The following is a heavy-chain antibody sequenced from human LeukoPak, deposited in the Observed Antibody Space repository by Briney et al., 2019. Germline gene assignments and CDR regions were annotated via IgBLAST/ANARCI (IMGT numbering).Heavy chain of an antibody. CDR1: GFTFSSYA. CDR2: ISYDGSNK. Sequence: GRSLRLSCAASGFTFSSYAMHWVRQAPGKGLEWVAVISYDGSNKYYADSVKGRFTISRDNSKNTLYLQMNSLRAEDTAVYYCARGEVAWYYYDSSGYPAIWGQGTMVTVSS. J-gene: IGHJ3*02. CDR3: ARGEVAWYYYDSSGYPAI. D-gene: IGHD3-22*01. V-gene: IGHV3-30*04.